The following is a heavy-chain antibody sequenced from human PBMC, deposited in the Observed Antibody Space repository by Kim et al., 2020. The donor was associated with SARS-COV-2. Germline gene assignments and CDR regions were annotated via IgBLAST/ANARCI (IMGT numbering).Heavy chain of an antibody. D-gene: IGHD5-12*01. V-gene: IGHV5-51*01. CDR2: TYPGDSDV. CDR3: VRRAGRRDGYNFADF. J-gene: IGHJ4*01. CDR1: GYSFVSYW. Sequence: GGSLRLSCKASGYSFVSYWIAWIRQTPEKGLEWMGLTYPGDSDVRYTPAFQGQVSISADRSTNTAYLQWRSVKASDSGIYYCVRRAGRRDGYNFADFWGHGTVATVSS.